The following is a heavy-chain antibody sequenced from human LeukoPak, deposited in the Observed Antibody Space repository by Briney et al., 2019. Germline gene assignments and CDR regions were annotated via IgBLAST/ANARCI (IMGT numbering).Heavy chain of an antibody. V-gene: IGHV4-59*01. D-gene: IGHD3-3*01. CDR1: GGSISSYY. Sequence: SETLSLTCTVSGGSISSYYWSWIRQPPGKGLEWIGYIYYSGSTNYNPSLKSRVTISVDTTKNQFSLKLSSVTAADTAVYYCARGITIFGVVDYYYYMDVWGKGTTVTASS. CDR3: ARGITIFGVVDYYYYMDV. CDR2: IYYSGST. J-gene: IGHJ6*03.